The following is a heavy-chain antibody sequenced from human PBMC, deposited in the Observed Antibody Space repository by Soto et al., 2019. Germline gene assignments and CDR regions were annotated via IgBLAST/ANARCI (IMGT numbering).Heavy chain of an antibody. CDR1: GFTFDDYA. J-gene: IGHJ6*03. V-gene: IGHV3-9*01. Sequence: EGQLVESGGGLVQPGRSLRLSCAASGFTFDDYAMHWVRQTPGRGLEWVSGISWNSNSIDYADSVKGRFTISRDNAKNSLYLQMNSLRAEDTALYYCAKGEATIFYYHMDVWGKGTTVTVSS. CDR2: ISWNSNSI. CDR3: AKGEATIFYYHMDV. D-gene: IGHD1-26*01.